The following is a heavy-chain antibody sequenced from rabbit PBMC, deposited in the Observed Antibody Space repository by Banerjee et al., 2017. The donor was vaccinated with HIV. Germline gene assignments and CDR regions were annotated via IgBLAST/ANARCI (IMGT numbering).Heavy chain of an antibody. J-gene: IGHJ4*01. CDR2: FWTASSGYT. D-gene: IGHD4-2*01. V-gene: IGHV1S45*01. CDR1: GFSFSSSDY. CDR3: VRDPYSDYAGAGL. Sequence: QEQLVESGGGLVQPEGSLTLTCTASGFSFSSSDYMCWVRQAPGKGLEWIACFWTASSGYTYYASWAKGRFTISKTSSTTVTLQMTSLTGADTATYFCVRDPYSDYAGAGLWGPGTLVTVS.